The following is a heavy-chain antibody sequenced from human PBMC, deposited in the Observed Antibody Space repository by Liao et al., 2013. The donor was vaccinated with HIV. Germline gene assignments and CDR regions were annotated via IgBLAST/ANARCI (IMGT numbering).Heavy chain of an antibody. D-gene: IGHD3-9*01. CDR1: NGSFNSGSYY. V-gene: IGHV4-61*02. CDR2: MHSSGKI. CDR3: ARAILRYFDFIGQDAFDI. Sequence: QVQLQESGPGLVKPSQTLSLTCNVSNGSFNSGSYYWSWIRQPAGKGLEWIGRMHSSGKINYNPSLKSRVSISVGTSNNLLSLELRSVTAADTAVYYCARAILRYFDFIGQDAFDIWGQGTTVTVSS. J-gene: IGHJ3*02.